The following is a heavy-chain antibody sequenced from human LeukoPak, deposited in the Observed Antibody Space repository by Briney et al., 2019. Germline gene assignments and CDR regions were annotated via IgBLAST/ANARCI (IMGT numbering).Heavy chain of an antibody. D-gene: IGHD4-17*01. CDR3: ARDRPNDYGDYAYRD. Sequence: SETLSLTCAVYGGSFNNYYWSWIRQPPGKGLEWIGEINHSGSTDYNPSLKSRVTISVDTSKNQFSLKLSSVTAADTAVYYCARDRPNDYGDYAYRDWGQGTLVTVSS. J-gene: IGHJ4*02. CDR2: INHSGST. V-gene: IGHV4-34*01. CDR1: GGSFNNYY.